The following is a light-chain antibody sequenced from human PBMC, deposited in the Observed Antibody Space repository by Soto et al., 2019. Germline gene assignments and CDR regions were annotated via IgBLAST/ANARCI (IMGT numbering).Light chain of an antibody. J-gene: IGKJ4*01. V-gene: IGKV3-11*01. CDR3: QQSNSSPPT. Sequence: ENVLTQSPATLSLSPGERATLSCRASQSVSSYLAWYQQKPGQAPRLLVYDVSNRAAGIPTRFRGSGSGTDFTLTISSLQPEDFATYFCQQSNSSPPTFGGGTKVDIK. CDR2: DVS. CDR1: QSVSSY.